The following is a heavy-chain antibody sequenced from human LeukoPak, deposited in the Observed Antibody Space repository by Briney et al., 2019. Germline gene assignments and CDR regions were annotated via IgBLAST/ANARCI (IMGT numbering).Heavy chain of an antibody. Sequence: GGSLRLSCAASGFTFSNAWMSWVRQAPGKGLEWVANIKQDGSEKYYVDSVKGRFTISRDNAKNSLYLQMNSLRAEDTAVYYCASRAAAGFVFSDYWGQGTLVTVSS. J-gene: IGHJ4*02. V-gene: IGHV3-7*01. D-gene: IGHD6-13*01. CDR1: GFTFSNAW. CDR3: ASRAAAGFVFSDY. CDR2: IKQDGSEK.